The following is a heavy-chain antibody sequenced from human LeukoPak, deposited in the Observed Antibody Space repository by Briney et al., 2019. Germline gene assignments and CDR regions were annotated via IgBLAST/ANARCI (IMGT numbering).Heavy chain of an antibody. Sequence: PGGSLRLSCAAAGFTFSSYDMHWVRQATGKGLEWVSAIGTAGDTYYPGSVKGRFTISRENAKNSLYLQMNSLRAGDTAVYYRARAEANEGGFDPWGQGTLVTVSS. D-gene: IGHD1-1*01. CDR3: ARAEANEGGFDP. J-gene: IGHJ5*02. V-gene: IGHV3-13*01. CDR2: IGTAGDT. CDR1: GFTFSSYD.